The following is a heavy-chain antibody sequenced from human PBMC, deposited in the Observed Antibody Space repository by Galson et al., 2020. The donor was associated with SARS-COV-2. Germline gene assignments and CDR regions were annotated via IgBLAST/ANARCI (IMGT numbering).Heavy chain of an antibody. D-gene: IGHD3-10*01. J-gene: IGHJ4*02. Sequence: SQTLSLTCPVSGGSISSREYYWRWVRQSPGKGLEWIGYIYYTGSTYYSPSLKSRLTISIDTSKNQFSLNVRSVTAADTAFYYCARVIGVREVFDLWGQGTLVTVSS. CDR1: GGSISSREYY. CDR2: IYYTGST. CDR3: ARVIGVREVFDL. V-gene: IGHV4-30-4*01.